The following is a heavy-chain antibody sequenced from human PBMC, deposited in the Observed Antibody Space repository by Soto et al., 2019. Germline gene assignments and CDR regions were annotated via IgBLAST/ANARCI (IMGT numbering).Heavy chain of an antibody. J-gene: IGHJ4*02. CDR2: ISGSGGST. CDR1: GFTFSNYA. V-gene: IGHV3-23*01. Sequence: GGSLRLSCAASGFTFSNYAMSWVRQAPGKGLEWVSAISGSGGSTYYADSVKGRFTISRDNSKNTLYLQMNSLKTEDTAVYYGTTGYCISTSCYDYWGQGTLVTVS. D-gene: IGHD2-2*01. CDR3: TTGYCISTSCYDY.